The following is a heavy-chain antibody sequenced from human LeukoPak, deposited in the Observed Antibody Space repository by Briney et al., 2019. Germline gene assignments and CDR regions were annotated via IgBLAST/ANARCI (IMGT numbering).Heavy chain of an antibody. Sequence: PGGSLRLSCAASGFTFSSYSMNWVRQAPGKGLEWVSAVSGGGGSTYYADSVRGRFTIFRDNSKNTLYLQMNGLKAEDTAVYYCASDGAKFGALTYYYYYMDVWGKGTTVTVSS. CDR1: GFTFSSYS. D-gene: IGHD3-10*01. V-gene: IGHV3-23*01. CDR3: ASDGAKFGALTYYYYYMDV. CDR2: VSGGGGST. J-gene: IGHJ6*03.